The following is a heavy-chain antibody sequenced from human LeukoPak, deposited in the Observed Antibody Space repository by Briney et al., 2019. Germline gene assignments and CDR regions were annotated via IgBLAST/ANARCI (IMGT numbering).Heavy chain of an antibody. J-gene: IGHJ6*03. V-gene: IGHV1-8*03. CDR2: MNPNSGNT. D-gene: IGHD2-2*02. CDR1: GYTFTSYD. Sequence: ASVKVSCKASGYTFTSYDINWVRQATGQGLEWMGWMNPNSGNTGYAQKFQGRVTITRNTSISTAYMELSSLRSEDTAVYYCARGNSTKPSDCSSTSCYTLPYYYYYYMDVWGKGTTVTVSS. CDR3: ARGNSTKPSDCSSTSCYTLPYYYYYYMDV.